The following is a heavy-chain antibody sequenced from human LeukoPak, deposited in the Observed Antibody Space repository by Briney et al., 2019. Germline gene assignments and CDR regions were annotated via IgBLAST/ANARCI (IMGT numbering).Heavy chain of an antibody. V-gene: IGHV3-7*01. D-gene: IGHD5-24*01. CDR3: TRDDGYNRFYI. Sequence: GGSLRLSCAASGFIFKKTWMTWLRQAPGEGLEWVANINDDGKTTNHVDSVKGRFTISRDNARNLLYLQMNSLRADDTAVYYCTRDDGYNRFYIWGPGTMVSVSS. CDR2: INDDGKTT. J-gene: IGHJ3*02. CDR1: GFIFKKTW.